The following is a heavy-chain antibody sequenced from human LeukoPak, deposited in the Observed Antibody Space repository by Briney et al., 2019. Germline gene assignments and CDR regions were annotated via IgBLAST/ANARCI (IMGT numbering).Heavy chain of an antibody. CDR2: INHDGTIR. CDR1: GFTFGRYG. D-gene: IGHD3-10*01. CDR3: AKDGSYGSGSPHNY. Sequence: GGSLRLSCATSGFTFGRYGMHWVRQSPGKGLVWVSHINHDGTIRNYADSVKGRFTISRDIATLYLQMNSLGAEDTAVYYCAKDGSYGSGSPHNYWGQGTLVTVSS. J-gene: IGHJ4*02. V-gene: IGHV3-74*01.